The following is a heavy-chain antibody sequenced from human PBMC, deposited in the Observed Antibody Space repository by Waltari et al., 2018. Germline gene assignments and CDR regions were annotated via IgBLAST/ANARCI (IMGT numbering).Heavy chain of an antibody. Sequence: EVQLVESGGGLVQPGGSLRLSCAASGFTFSSYSMNWVRQAPGKGLEWVSYISSSSSTIYYADAVKGRFTISRDNAKNSLYLQMNSLRAEDTAVYYCARDFPAPRGGSWSELNWGQGTLVTVSS. CDR2: ISSSSSTI. CDR1: GFTFSSYS. D-gene: IGHD2-15*01. J-gene: IGHJ4*02. V-gene: IGHV3-48*01. CDR3: ARDFPAPRGGSWSELN.